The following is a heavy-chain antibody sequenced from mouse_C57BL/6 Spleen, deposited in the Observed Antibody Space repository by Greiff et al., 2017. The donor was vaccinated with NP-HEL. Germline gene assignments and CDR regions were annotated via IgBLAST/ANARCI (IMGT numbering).Heavy chain of an antibody. D-gene: IGHD2-4*01. J-gene: IGHJ2*01. CDR3: ARSYDYGRGYYFDY. CDR2: ISNLAYSI. Sequence: EVKLVESGGGLVQPGGSLKLSCAASGFTFSDYGMAWVRQAPRKGPEWVAFISNLAYSIYYADTVTGRFTISRENAKNTLYLEMSSLRSEDTAMYYCARSYDYGRGYYFDYWGQGTTLTVSS. CDR1: GFTFSDYG. V-gene: IGHV5-15*01.